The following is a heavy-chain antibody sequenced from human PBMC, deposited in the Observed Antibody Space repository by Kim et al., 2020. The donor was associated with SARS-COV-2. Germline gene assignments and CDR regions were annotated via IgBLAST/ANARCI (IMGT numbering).Heavy chain of an antibody. D-gene: IGHD2-2*01. V-gene: IGHV3-49*02. CDR2: GTT. CDR3: TSPPYQFVC. J-gene: IGHJ5*01. Sequence: GTTEYDTSVKGRFTISRDDTKSSAYLQMNRLKTEDTAVDYCTSPPYQFVCWGQGTLVTVSS.